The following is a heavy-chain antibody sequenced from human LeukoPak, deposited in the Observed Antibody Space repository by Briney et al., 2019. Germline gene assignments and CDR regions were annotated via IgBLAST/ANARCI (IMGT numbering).Heavy chain of an antibody. V-gene: IGHV4-59*01. CDR1: GGSISSYY. D-gene: IGHD3-22*01. CDR2: IYYSGST. J-gene: IGHJ4*02. Sequence: SETLSLTCTVSGGSISSYYWSWIRQPPGKGLEWIGYIYYSGSTNYNPSLKSRVTISVDTSKNQFFLKLSSVTAADTAVYYCARVVSDYYDSSGYLDYWGQGTLVTVSS. CDR3: ARVVSDYYDSSGYLDY.